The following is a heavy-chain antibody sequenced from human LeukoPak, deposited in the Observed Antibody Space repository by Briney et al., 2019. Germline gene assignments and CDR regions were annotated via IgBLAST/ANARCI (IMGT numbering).Heavy chain of an antibody. J-gene: IGHJ4*02. Sequence: ASVKVSCKAPGYTFTAYYMHWVRQAPGQGLEWMGHINPNSGGTDYAQKFQGRVTMTRDTSISTAYMELSRLRSDDTAVYYCARLSSGYYVFDYWGQGTLVTVSS. D-gene: IGHD3-22*01. V-gene: IGHV1-2*06. CDR1: GYTFTAYY. CDR3: ARLSSGYYVFDY. CDR2: INPNSGGT.